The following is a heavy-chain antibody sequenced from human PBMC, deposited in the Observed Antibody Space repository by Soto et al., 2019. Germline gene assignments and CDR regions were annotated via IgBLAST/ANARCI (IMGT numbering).Heavy chain of an antibody. Sequence: GESLKISCKGSGYSFPSDWIGWVRQMPGKGLEWMGSIYPADSDTRYSPAFQGQVTISADKSIRTAYLQWSSLKASDTATYYCAKQRAHYDFWSGPGDGMDVWGQGTTVTVSS. D-gene: IGHD3-3*01. CDR1: GYSFPSDW. J-gene: IGHJ6*02. V-gene: IGHV5-51*01. CDR2: IYPADSDT. CDR3: AKQRAHYDFWSGPGDGMDV.